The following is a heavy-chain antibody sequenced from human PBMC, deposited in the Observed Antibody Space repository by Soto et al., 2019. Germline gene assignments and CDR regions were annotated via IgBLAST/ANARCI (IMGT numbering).Heavy chain of an antibody. CDR1: GGSISSGGYY. CDR3: ARRSTSANYFDY. CDR2: IYYSGST. V-gene: IGHV4-31*01. Sequence: QVQLQESGPGLVKPSQTLSLTCTVSGGSISSGGYYWSWIRQHPGKGLEWIGYIYYSGSTYYNPSLKSPVTISVDTSKNQFSLKLSSVTAADTAVDYCARRSTSANYFDYWGQGTLVTVSS. J-gene: IGHJ4*02. D-gene: IGHD2-2*01.